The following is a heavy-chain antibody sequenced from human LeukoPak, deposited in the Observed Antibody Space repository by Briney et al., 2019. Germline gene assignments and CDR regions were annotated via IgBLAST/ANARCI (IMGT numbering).Heavy chain of an antibody. CDR1: GYTFIGYY. Sequence: SVKVSCKASGYTFIGYYMHWVRQAPGQGLGWMGWINPKSGGTNYAQKFQGRVTMTRDTSISTAYMEVSRLRSDDTAVYYCVKDQDCGGIDGNAFDIWGQGTMVTVSS. CDR3: VKDQDCGGIDGNAFDI. CDR2: INPKSGGT. V-gene: IGHV1-2*02. J-gene: IGHJ3*02. D-gene: IGHD4-23*01.